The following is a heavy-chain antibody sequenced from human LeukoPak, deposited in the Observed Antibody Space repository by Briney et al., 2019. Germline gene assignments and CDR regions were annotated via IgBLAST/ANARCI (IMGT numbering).Heavy chain of an antibody. CDR3: TREARGGGSYYAY. D-gene: IGHD1-26*01. Sequence: GGSLRFSCTASGFTFGDYAMSWVRQAPGKGLEWVGFIRSKAYGGTTEYAASVKGRFTISRDDSKSIAYLQMNSLKTEDTAVYYCTREARGGGSYYAYWGQGTLVTVSS. J-gene: IGHJ4*02. CDR2: IRSKAYGGTT. V-gene: IGHV3-49*04. CDR1: GFTFGDYA.